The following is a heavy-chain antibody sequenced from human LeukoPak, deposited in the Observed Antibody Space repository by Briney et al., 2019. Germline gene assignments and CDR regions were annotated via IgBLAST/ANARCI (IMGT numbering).Heavy chain of an antibody. J-gene: IGHJ6*03. CDR3: ARSLYGDYYYYYMDV. V-gene: IGHV1-69*05. D-gene: IGHD4-17*01. CDR2: IIPIFGTA. CDR1: GGTFISYA. Sequence: SVKVSCKASGGTFISYAISWVRQAPGQGLEWMGRIIPIFGTANYAQKFQGRVTITTDESTTTAYMELSSLRSEDTAVYYCARSLYGDYYYYYMDVWGKGPRSPSP.